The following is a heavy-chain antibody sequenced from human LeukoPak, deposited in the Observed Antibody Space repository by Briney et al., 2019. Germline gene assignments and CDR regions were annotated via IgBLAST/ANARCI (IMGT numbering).Heavy chain of an antibody. CDR3: AKSRSSLGPSSLDY. V-gene: IGHV3-53*04. D-gene: IGHD6-6*01. J-gene: IGHJ4*02. CDR1: GFIVSSNY. Sequence: GGSLRLSCAASGFIVSSNYISWVRQAPGKGLQWVSVIYSGGSTFYADSVKGRFTISRPDSKNTVYLQMNSLRTEDTAVYYCAKSRSSLGPSSLDYWGQGALVTVSS. CDR2: IYSGGST.